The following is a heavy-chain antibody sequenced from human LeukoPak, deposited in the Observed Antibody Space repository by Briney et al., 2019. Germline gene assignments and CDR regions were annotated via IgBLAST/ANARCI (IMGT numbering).Heavy chain of an antibody. CDR3: AKQKQQLPQGYYYYYMDV. J-gene: IGHJ6*03. D-gene: IGHD6-13*01. CDR2: ISGSGGST. Sequence: PGGSLRLSCAASGFTFSSYAMSWVRQAPGKGLEWVSAISGSGGSTYYADSVKGRFTISRDNSKNTLYLQMNSLRAEDTAVYYCAKQKQQLPQGYYYYYMDVWGKGTTVTVS. CDR1: GFTFSSYA. V-gene: IGHV3-23*01.